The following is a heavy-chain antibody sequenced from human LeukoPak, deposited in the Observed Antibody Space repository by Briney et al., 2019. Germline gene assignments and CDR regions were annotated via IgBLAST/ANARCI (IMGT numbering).Heavy chain of an antibody. CDR1: GGSISSYY. J-gene: IGHJ4*02. CDR3: ARLTGPEKNFDY. Sequence: PSETLSLTCTVSGGSISSYYWSWIRQPPGKGLEWIGYIYYSGSINYNPSLKSRVTISVDTSKNQFSLKLSSVTAADTAVYYCARLTGPEKNFDYWGQGTLVTVSS. CDR2: IYYSGSI. V-gene: IGHV4-59*08. D-gene: IGHD4-11*01.